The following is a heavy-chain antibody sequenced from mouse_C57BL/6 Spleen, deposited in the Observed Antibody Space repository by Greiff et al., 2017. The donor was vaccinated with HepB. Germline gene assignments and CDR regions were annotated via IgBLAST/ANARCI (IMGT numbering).Heavy chain of an antibody. Sequence: EVKLEESGEGLVKPGGSLKLSCAASGFTFSSYAMSWVRQTPEKRLEWVAYISSGGDYIYYADTVKGRFTISRDNARNTLYLQMSSLKSEDTAMYYCTRGSYDYAWFAYWGQGTLVTVSA. CDR3: TRGSYDYAWFAY. V-gene: IGHV5-9-1*02. CDR1: GFTFSSYA. J-gene: IGHJ3*01. CDR2: ISSGGDYI. D-gene: IGHD2-4*01.